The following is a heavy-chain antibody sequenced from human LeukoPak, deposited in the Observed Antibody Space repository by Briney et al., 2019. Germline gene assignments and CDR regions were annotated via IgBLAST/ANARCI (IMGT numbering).Heavy chain of an antibody. CDR3: AREPKQWLVPIDY. Sequence: GGSLRLSCTASGFIFSDSYMSWIRQVPGKGLEWVSYISSSGNTIYYADSVKGRFTISRDNAKNSLYLQMNSLRVEDTAVYYCAREPKQWLVPIDYWGQGTLVTVSS. J-gene: IGHJ4*02. V-gene: IGHV3-11*04. D-gene: IGHD6-19*01. CDR2: ISSSGNTI. CDR1: GFIFSDSY.